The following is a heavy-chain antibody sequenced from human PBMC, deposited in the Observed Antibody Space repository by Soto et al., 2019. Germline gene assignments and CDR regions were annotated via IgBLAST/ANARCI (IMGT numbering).Heavy chain of an antibody. J-gene: IGHJ6*03. Sequence: GGSLRLSCAASGFTFSSYSMNWVRQAPGKGLEWVSSISSSSSYIYYVDSVKGRFTISRDNAKNSLYLQMNSLRAEDSSFYYCATYHSGIASAQRDYYYYMDVWGKGTTVTVSS. V-gene: IGHV3-21*01. CDR2: ISSSSSYI. D-gene: IGHD6-13*01. CDR3: ATYHSGIASAQRDYYYYMDV. CDR1: GFTFSSYS.